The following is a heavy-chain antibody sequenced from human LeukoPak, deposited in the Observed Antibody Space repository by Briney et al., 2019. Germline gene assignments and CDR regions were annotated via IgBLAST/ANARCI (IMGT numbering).Heavy chain of an antibody. CDR2: ISGDGGST. D-gene: IGHD3-16*02. CDR3: AKSQKETYDYVWGSYRLRSRGGVDY. Sequence: PGGSLRLSCAASGFTFDDYAMHWVRQAPGKGLEWVSLISGDGGSTYYADSVKGRFTISRDNSKNSLYLQMNSLRTEDTALYYCAKSQKETYDYVWGSYRLRSRGGVDYWGQGTLVTVSS. V-gene: IGHV3-43*02. J-gene: IGHJ4*02. CDR1: GFTFDDYA.